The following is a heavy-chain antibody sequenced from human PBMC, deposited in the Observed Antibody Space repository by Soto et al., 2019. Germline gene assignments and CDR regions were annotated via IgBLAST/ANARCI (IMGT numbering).Heavy chain of an antibody. CDR1: GFTFSSYG. D-gene: IGHD1-20*01. CDR3: ARDLTGSNWFDP. Sequence: GGSLRLSCAASGFTFSSYGMHWVRQAPGKGLEWVAVIWYDGSNKYYADSVKGRFTISRDNSKNTLYLQMNSLRAEDTAVYYCARDLTGSNWFDPWGQGTLATVSS. V-gene: IGHV3-33*01. CDR2: IWYDGSNK. J-gene: IGHJ5*02.